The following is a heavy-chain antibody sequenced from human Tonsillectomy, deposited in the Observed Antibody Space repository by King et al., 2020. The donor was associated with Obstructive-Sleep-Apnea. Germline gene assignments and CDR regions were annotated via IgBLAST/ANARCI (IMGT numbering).Heavy chain of an antibody. CDR3: AKKNLITMVRGGPTYNLFDP. D-gene: IGHD3-10*01. CDR1: GFTFSSYA. J-gene: IGHJ5*02. Sequence: VQLVESGGGLVQPGGSLRLSCAASGFTFSSYAMSGVRQAPGKGLEWVSAISGSGGSTYYADSVKSRFTIARDNYKNTLYLQMNSLGAEDTAVYYCAKKNLITMVRGGPTYNLFDPWGQGTLVTVSS. V-gene: IGHV3-23*04. CDR2: ISGSGGST.